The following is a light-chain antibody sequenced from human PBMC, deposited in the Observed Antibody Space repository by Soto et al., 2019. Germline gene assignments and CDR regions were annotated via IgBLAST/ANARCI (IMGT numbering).Light chain of an antibody. CDR1: QSVTTS. Sequence: EIVLTQSPATLSLSPGDRATLSCRASQSVTTSLAWYQHHPGQAPRLLIYDASNRPTGIPARFSGSGSGTHFSLTISSLEPEDFAVYCCQHRSNWPSVTFGGGTKLEIK. CDR2: DAS. CDR3: QHRSNWPSVT. V-gene: IGKV3-11*01. J-gene: IGKJ4*01.